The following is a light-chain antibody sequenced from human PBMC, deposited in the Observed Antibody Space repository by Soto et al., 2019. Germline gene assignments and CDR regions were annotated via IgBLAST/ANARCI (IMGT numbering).Light chain of an antibody. J-gene: IGKJ2*01. CDR1: QRITDNF. CDR2: GAS. V-gene: IGKV3-20*01. CDR3: QQYGRSPFT. Sequence: EIVLTQSPVTLSLSPGERATLSCRASQRITDNFLAWFQQKPGLAPRLLISGASTRASGVPDRFSGGGSGTDFVLPISRLEPEDFAVYFCQQYGRSPFTFGQGTKLQIK.